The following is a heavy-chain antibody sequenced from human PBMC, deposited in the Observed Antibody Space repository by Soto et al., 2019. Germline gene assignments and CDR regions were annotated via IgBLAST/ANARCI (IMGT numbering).Heavy chain of an antibody. Sequence: ASVKVSCKASGYTFTSYGIHWVRQAPGQRLEWMGWISAYNGNTNYAQKLQGRVTMTTDTSTSTAYMELRSLRSDDTAVYYCASGGYYYDSSGYYVSNYYYYGMDVWGQGTTVTVSS. CDR1: GYTFTSYG. V-gene: IGHV1-18*01. CDR3: ASGGYYYDSSGYYVSNYYYYGMDV. J-gene: IGHJ6*02. CDR2: ISAYNGNT. D-gene: IGHD3-22*01.